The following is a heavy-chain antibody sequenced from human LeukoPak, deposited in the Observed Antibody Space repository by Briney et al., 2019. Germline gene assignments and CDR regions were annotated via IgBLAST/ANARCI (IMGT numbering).Heavy chain of an antibody. CDR1: GFTFSSYW. D-gene: IGHD3-10*01. J-gene: IGHJ4*02. CDR3: ARSRRKTYYYGSGSGYFDY. Sequence: GGSLRLSCAASGFTFSSYWMSWVRQAPGKGREWVANIKQDGSEKYYVDSVKGRFTISRDNAKNSLYLQMNSLRAEDTAVYHCARSRRKTYYYGSGSGYFDYWGQGTLVTVSS. V-gene: IGHV3-7*01. CDR2: IKQDGSEK.